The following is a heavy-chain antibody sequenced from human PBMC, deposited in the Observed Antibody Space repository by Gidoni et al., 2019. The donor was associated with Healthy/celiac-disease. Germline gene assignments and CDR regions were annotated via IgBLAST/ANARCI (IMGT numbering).Heavy chain of an antibody. CDR2: IYYSGST. CDR1: GGSISSSSYY. Sequence: QLQLQESGPGLVKPSETLSLTFTVSGGSISSSSYYWGWIRQPPGKGLEWIGSIYYSGSTYYNPSLKSRVTISVDTSKNQFSLKLSSVTAADTAVYYCASVQSDRPVGATPWGQGTLVTVSS. J-gene: IGHJ5*02. CDR3: ASVQSDRPVGATP. V-gene: IGHV4-39*01. D-gene: IGHD1-26*01.